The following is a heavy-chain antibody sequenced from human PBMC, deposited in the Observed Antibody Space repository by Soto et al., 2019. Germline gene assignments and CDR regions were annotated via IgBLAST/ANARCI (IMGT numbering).Heavy chain of an antibody. J-gene: IGHJ3*01. V-gene: IGHV3-48*02. CDR2: IGLGSSTK. D-gene: IGHD3-22*01. Sequence: GGSLRLSCAASGFTFRNYGMNWVRQAPGKGLEWVSYIGLGSSTKYYADYVEGRFTISRDNAKNSLYLQMNSLRDEDKAVYNSARDQLYYNDISGRPLNAFDVWGQGTMVTVSS. CDR1: GFTFRNYG. CDR3: ARDQLYYNDISGRPLNAFDV.